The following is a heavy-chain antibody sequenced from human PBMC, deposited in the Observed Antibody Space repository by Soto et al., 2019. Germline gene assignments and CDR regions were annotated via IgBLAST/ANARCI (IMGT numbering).Heavy chain of an antibody. CDR1: GGSISSGDYY. CDR2: IYYRGST. CDR3: VREAVAGSLDY. D-gene: IGHD6-19*01. Sequence: QVQLQESGPGLVKPSQTLSLTCTVSGGSISSGDYYWSWICQPPGKGLEWIGYIYYRGSTYYNPSLKSRVTIPVDTAKNQFSLKLSSVTAADTAVYYCVREAVAGSLDYWGQGTLVTGSS. J-gene: IGHJ4*02. V-gene: IGHV4-30-4*01.